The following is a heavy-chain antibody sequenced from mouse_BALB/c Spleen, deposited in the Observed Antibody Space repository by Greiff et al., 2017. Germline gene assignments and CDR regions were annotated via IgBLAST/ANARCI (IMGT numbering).Heavy chain of an antibody. D-gene: IGHD3-2*01. CDR2: ISSGGSYT. CDR1: GFTFSSYG. Sequence: EVKLVESGGDLVKPGGSLKLSCAASGFTFSSYGMSWVRQTPDKRLEWVATISSGGSYTYYPDSVKGRFTISRDNAKNTLYLQMSSLKSEDTAMYYCARHQDSSGYYFDYWGQGTTLTVSS. V-gene: IGHV5-6*01. CDR3: ARHQDSSGYYFDY. J-gene: IGHJ2*01.